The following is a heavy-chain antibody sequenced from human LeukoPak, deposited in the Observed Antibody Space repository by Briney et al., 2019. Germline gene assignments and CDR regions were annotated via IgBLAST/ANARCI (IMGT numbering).Heavy chain of an antibody. Sequence: PGGSLRLYCAASGFTFSSYSMNWVRQAPGKGLEWVSSISSSSSYIYYADSVKGRFTISRDNAKNSLYLQMNSLRAEDTAVYYCARTTADYYYMDVWGKGNTVTVSS. CDR2: ISSSSSYI. J-gene: IGHJ6*03. V-gene: IGHV3-21*01. CDR3: ARTTADYYYMDV. CDR1: GFTFSSYS. D-gene: IGHD1-1*01.